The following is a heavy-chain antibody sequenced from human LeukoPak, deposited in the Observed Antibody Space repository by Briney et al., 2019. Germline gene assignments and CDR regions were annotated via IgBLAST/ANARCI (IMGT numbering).Heavy chain of an antibody. J-gene: IGHJ5*02. CDR3: TRSSGWVGRLWFDP. Sequence: GGSLRLSCTASGFTFGDYAMSWVRQAPGKGLEWVGFIRSKAYGGTTEYAASVKGRFTISRDDSKSIAYLQMNSLKTEDTAVYYCTRSSGWVGRLWFDPWGQGTLVTVSS. D-gene: IGHD6-19*01. V-gene: IGHV3-49*04. CDR1: GFTFGDYA. CDR2: IRSKAYGGTT.